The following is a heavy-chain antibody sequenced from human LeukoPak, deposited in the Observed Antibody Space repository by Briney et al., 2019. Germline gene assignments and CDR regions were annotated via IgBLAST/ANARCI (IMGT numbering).Heavy chain of an antibody. J-gene: IGHJ4*02. Sequence: GGSLRLSCAASGFTFSNYGMHWVRQAPGKGLEWVAFIRYDGSKKYYADSVKGRFTISRDNSKNTLYLQMNSLRAEDTAVYYCAKDPDCTSGICYTFFDYWGQGTLVTVSS. CDR1: GFTFSNYG. CDR2: IRYDGSKK. D-gene: IGHD2-8*01. V-gene: IGHV3-30*02. CDR3: AKDPDCTSGICYTFFDY.